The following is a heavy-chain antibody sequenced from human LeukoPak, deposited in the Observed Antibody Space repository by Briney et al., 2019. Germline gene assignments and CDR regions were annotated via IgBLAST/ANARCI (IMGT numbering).Heavy chain of an antibody. Sequence: SETLSLTCTVSVDSITNYYWSWVRQPPGKGLEWIGYIHYSGSANYNASLKSRVTTSIDMSKNQFSLKLSSVTAADTAVYYCARRSGSGSYYKALGSYYMDVWGKGTTVTVSS. D-gene: IGHD3-10*01. J-gene: IGHJ6*03. CDR3: ARRSGSGSYYKALGSYYMDV. CDR2: IHYSGSA. V-gene: IGHV4-59*12. CDR1: VDSITNYY.